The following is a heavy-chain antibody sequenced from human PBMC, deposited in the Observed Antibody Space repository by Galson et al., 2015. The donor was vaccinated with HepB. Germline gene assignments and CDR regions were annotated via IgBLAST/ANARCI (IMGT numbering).Heavy chain of an antibody. Sequence: SVKVSCKVPGYTLTELSMHWVRQAPGKGLEWMGGFDPEDGETIYAQKFQGRVTMTEDTSTDTAYMELSSLRSEDTAVYYCATVYCSSTSCYTLNYWGQGTLVTVSS. J-gene: IGHJ4*02. D-gene: IGHD2-2*02. CDR1: GYTLTELS. CDR2: FDPEDGET. CDR3: ATVYCSSTSCYTLNY. V-gene: IGHV1-24*01.